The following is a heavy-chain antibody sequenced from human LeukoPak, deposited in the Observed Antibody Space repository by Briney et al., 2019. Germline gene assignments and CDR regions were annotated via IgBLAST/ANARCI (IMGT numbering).Heavy chain of an antibody. J-gene: IGHJ6*04. V-gene: IGHV3-33*01. CDR2: IWYDGSNK. CDR1: GFTFSSYG. D-gene: IGHD6-13*01. Sequence: GGSLRLSCAASGFTFSSYGMHWVRQAPGKGLEWVAVIWYDGSNKYYADSVKGRFTISRDNSKNTLYLQMNSLRAEDTAVYYCARGGSSWCHYGMDVWGKGTTVTVSS. CDR3: ARGGSSWCHYGMDV.